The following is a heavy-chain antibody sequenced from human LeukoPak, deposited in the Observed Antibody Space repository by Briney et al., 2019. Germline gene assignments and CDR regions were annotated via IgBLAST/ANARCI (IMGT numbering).Heavy chain of an antibody. V-gene: IGHV3-21*01. CDR2: ISSSSSYI. CDR1: GFTFSSYS. Sequence: RPGGSLRLSCAASGFTFSSYSMNWVRQAPGKGLEWVSSISSSSSYIYHADSVKGRFTISRDNAKNSLYLQMNSLRAEDTAVYYCARDYSSGWYYFDYWGQGTLVTVSS. J-gene: IGHJ4*02. D-gene: IGHD6-19*01. CDR3: ARDYSSGWYYFDY.